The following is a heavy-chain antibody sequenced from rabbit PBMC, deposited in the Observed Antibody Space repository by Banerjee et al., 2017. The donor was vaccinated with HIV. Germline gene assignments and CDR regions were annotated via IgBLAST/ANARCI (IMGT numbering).Heavy chain of an antibody. CDR3: AREYYSYGYVDDRINL. J-gene: IGHJ4*01. D-gene: IGHD6-1*01. CDR1: GFSFSSYYY. Sequence: QSLEESGGDLVKPGASLTLTCTASGFSFSSYYYMCWVRQAPGKGLEWIACIYAGSSGSTYYASWAKGRFTISKTSSTTVTLQMTSLTAADTATYFCAREYYSYGYVDDRINLWGPGTLVTVS. V-gene: IGHV1S40*01. CDR2: IYAGSSGST.